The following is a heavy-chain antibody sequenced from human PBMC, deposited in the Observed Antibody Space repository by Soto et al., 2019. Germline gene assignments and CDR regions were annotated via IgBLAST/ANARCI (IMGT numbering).Heavy chain of an antibody. V-gene: IGHV4-4*07. CDR1: GGSISSYY. D-gene: IGHD2-15*01. Sequence: PSETLSLTCTVSGGSISSYYWSWIRQPAGKGLEWIGRIYTSGSTNYNPSLKSRVTMSVDTSKNQFSPKLSSVTAADTAVYYCARSTTRPRSNIVVVVAATGAFDIWGQGTMVTVSS. J-gene: IGHJ3*02. CDR2: IYTSGST. CDR3: ARSTTRPRSNIVVVVAATGAFDI.